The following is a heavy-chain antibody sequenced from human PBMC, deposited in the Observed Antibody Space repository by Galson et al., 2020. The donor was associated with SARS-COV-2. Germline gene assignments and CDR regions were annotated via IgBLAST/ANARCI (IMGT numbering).Heavy chain of an antibody. V-gene: IGHV1-18*01. D-gene: IGHD1-26*01. CDR2: INPYNGNT. CDR3: AGVVGATPSDY. J-gene: IGHJ4*02. Sequence: ASVKVSCKASGYTFTTYDFIWVRQAPGQGLEWMGWINPYNGNTNYPQRFQGRVTMTTDTSTSTAYMELTSLRSDDTAVYYCAGVVGATPSDYWGQGTLVTVSS. CDR1: GYTFTTYD.